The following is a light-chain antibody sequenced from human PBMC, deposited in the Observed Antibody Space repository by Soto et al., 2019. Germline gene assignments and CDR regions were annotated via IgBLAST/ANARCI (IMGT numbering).Light chain of an antibody. Sequence: QSALTQPPSVSGSPGQSVTISCTGNSSDVGSFNRVSWYQQPPGTAPKLMIYEVSNRPSGVPDRFSGSKSGNTASLTISGLKAEDEADYYCNSYTSTNTYVFGTGTKVTVL. J-gene: IGLJ1*01. CDR3: NSYTSTNTYV. CDR2: EVS. CDR1: SSDVGSFNR. V-gene: IGLV2-18*02.